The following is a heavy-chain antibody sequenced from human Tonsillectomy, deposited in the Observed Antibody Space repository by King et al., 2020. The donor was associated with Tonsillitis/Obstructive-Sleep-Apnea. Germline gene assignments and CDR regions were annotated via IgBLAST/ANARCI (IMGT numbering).Heavy chain of an antibody. Sequence: MQLQESGPGLVKPSETLSLTCTVSGGSISSISYYWGWIRQPPGKGLEWIGIIYYSGSTYYNPSLKSRVTISVDTSKNQFSLKLTSVTAADTAVYYCARQKWEQLHYYYMDVWGKGTTVTVSS. CDR3: ARQKWEQLHYYYMDV. CDR1: GGSISSISYY. V-gene: IGHV4-39*01. D-gene: IGHD1-26*01. J-gene: IGHJ6*03. CDR2: IYYSGST.